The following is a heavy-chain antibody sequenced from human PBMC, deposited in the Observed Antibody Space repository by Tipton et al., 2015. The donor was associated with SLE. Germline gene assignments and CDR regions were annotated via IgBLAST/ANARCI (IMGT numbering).Heavy chain of an antibody. CDR2: IYSAGST. CDR3: AKDTDFDY. CDR1: GFTFSPYW. V-gene: IGHV3-23*03. J-gene: IGHJ4*02. Sequence: SLRLSCAASGFTFSPYWMLWVRQAPGKGLEWVSLIYSAGSTSYADSVKGRFTVSRDTSKNTLYLQMNSLRAEDTAVYYCAKDTDFDYWGQGSLVTVSS.